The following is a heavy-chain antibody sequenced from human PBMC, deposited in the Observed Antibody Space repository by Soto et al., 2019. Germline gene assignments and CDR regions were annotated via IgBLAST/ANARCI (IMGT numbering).Heavy chain of an antibody. CDR1: GDSISRGYH. CDR3: ERTHNVGYYPY. J-gene: IGHJ4*02. D-gene: IGHD2-2*03. V-gene: IGHV4-38-2*01. Sequence: PSETLSLTCAVSGDSISRGYHWAWIRQPPGKGLEWVASIYPSGTTYYNPSLTSRVTISVDIFKNQFSLKLTSVTAADSAVYYCERTHNVGYYPYCGQGTLVTV. CDR2: IYPSGTT.